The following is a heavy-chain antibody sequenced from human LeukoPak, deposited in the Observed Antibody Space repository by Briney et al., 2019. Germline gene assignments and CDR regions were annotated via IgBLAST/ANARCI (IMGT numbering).Heavy chain of an antibody. V-gene: IGHV1-2*06. J-gene: IGHJ4*02. CDR2: VISHSGGT. Sequence: ASVKVSCKASGYTFSGYNMHWVRQAPGQGLEWMGRVISHSGGTNYAPRFQGRVTMTRDTSTSTVYMELSSLRSEDTAVYYCARGETRGSSPGDYWGQGTLVTVSS. CDR1: GYTFSGYN. D-gene: IGHD1-26*01. CDR3: ARGETRGSSPGDY.